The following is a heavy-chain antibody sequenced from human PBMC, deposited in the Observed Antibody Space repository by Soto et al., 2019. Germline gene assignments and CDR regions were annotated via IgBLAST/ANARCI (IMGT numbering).Heavy chain of an antibody. D-gene: IGHD2-21*02. CDR2: IYYSGST. CDR3: ARQRTSVVTQAYFGV. J-gene: IGHJ4*02. CDR1: GDSISSRSYY. Sequence: PSETLSLTCTVTGDSISSRSYYWGWIRHPPGKGLEWIGSIYYSGSTYNNPSLRSRVSMSIDTSKDQFSLKLKSVTAADTALYFCARQRTSVVTQAYFGVWGPGTLVTVSS. V-gene: IGHV4-39*01.